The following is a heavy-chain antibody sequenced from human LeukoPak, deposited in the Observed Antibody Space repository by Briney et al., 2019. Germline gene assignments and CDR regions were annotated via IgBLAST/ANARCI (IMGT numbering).Heavy chain of an antibody. CDR1: GFTFSTYG. D-gene: IGHD3-10*01. J-gene: IGHJ6*02. CDR2: ISYDGSNQ. CDR3: AKGRSGSYYYGVDV. Sequence: GGSLRLSCAASGFTFSTYGMHWVRQAPGKGLKWVAVISYDGSNQYYADSVKGRFTISRDNSKNTLYLQMNSLRGVDTAVYYCAKGRSGSYYYGVDVWGQGTTVTVSS. V-gene: IGHV3-30*18.